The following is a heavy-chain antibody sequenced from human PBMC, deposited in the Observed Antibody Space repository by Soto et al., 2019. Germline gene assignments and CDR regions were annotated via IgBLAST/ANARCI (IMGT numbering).Heavy chain of an antibody. V-gene: IGHV1-69*06. CDR1: GGTFSSYA. J-gene: IGHJ5*02. CDR3: ARGKIYDSSGYYFPGPNWFDP. Sequence: KVSCKASGGTFSSYAISWVRQAPGQGLEWMGGIIPIFGTANYAQKFQGRVTITADKSTSTAYMELSSLRSEDTAVYYCARGKIYDSSGYYFPGPNWFDPWGQGTLVTVSS. CDR2: IIPIFGTA. D-gene: IGHD3-22*01.